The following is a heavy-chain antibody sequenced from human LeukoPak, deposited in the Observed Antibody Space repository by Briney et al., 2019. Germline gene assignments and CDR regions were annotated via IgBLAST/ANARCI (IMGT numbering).Heavy chain of an antibody. CDR2: ISGSNGKT. CDR3: ARSGRGTYYYFDY. Sequence: ASVKVSFKASGYTFTRYSMSWVRQAPGQALEWMGWISGSNGKTNYAQKLQGRVRMTTDTSTGKAYMEMRSLISEDTAVYYCARSGRGTYYYFDYWGQGTLVTVSS. V-gene: IGHV1-18*01. D-gene: IGHD1-26*01. CDR1: GYTFTRYS. J-gene: IGHJ4*02.